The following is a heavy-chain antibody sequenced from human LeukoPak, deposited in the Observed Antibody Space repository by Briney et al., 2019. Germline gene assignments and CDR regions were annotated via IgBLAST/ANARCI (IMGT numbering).Heavy chain of an antibody. V-gene: IGHV3-64*01. J-gene: IGHJ4*02. CDR1: GFTFSSYA. CDR3: ARGRQKEPRLDY. Sequence: GGSLRLSCAASGFTFSSYAMHWVRPAPGKGLEYVSAISSNGGSTYYANSVKGRFTISRDNSKNTLYLQMGSLRAEDMAVYYCARGRQKEPRLDYWGQGTLVTVSS. D-gene: IGHD1-26*01. CDR2: ISSNGGST.